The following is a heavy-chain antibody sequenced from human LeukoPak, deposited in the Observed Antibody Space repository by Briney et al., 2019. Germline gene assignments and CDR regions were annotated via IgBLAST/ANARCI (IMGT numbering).Heavy chain of an antibody. V-gene: IGHV3-21*01. Sequence: PGGSLRLSCAASGFTFSSYSMNWVRQAPGKGPEWVSSISSSSSYIYYADSVKGRFTISRDNAKNSLYLQMNSLRAEDTAVYYCARDRGGSGWSKDYYGMDVWGQGTTVTVSS. CDR3: ARDRGGSGWSKDYYGMDV. J-gene: IGHJ6*02. D-gene: IGHD6-19*01. CDR2: ISSSSSYI. CDR1: GFTFSSYS.